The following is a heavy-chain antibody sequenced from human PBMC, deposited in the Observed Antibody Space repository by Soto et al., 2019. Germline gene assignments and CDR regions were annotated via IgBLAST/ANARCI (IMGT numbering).Heavy chain of an antibody. CDR3: ARGGSYKRGGDY. V-gene: IGHV4-31*03. Sequence: QVQLQESGPGLVKPSQTLSLTCTVSGGSISSGVYYWSWIRQHPGKGLEWIGYIYYSGSTYYNPSLKSRVTISADTSKNQFSLKLSSVTAADTAVYYCARGGSYKRGGDYWGQGTLVTVSS. CDR1: GGSISSGVYY. J-gene: IGHJ4*02. CDR2: IYYSGST. D-gene: IGHD1-26*01.